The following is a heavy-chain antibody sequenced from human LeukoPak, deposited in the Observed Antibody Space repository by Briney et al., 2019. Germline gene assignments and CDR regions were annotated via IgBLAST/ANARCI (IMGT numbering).Heavy chain of an antibody. V-gene: IGHV3-30*02. Sequence: GGSLRLSCAASGFTFSSYGMHWVRQAPGKGLEWVAFIRYDGSSKYYADSVKGRFTISRDNSKNTLYLQMNTLRAEDTAVYYCAKWYYYGSGSYYGHFDDWGQGTLVTVSS. D-gene: IGHD3-10*01. J-gene: IGHJ4*02. CDR3: AKWYYYGSGSYYGHFDD. CDR1: GFTFSSYG. CDR2: IRYDGSSK.